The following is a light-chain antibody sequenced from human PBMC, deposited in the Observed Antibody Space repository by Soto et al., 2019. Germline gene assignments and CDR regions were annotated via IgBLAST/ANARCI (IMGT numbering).Light chain of an antibody. J-gene: IGKJ1*01. CDR1: QSLSVSY. V-gene: IGKV3-20*01. CDR2: GTS. Sequence: EIVLTQSPGTLSLSPGDRATLSCRASQSLSVSYLAWYQQRPGQAPRLLIYGTSTRATGTPDRFSGSGSGRDFTLAISRLEPEDFAVYYCHQFGDSPQTFGQGTKVDIK. CDR3: HQFGDSPQT.